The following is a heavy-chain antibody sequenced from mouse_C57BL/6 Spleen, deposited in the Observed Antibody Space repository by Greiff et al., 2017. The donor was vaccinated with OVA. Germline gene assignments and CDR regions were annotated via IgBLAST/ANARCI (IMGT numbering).Heavy chain of an antibody. J-gene: IGHJ1*03. Sequence: QVQLQQPGAELVMPGASVKLSCKASGYTFTSYWMHWVKQRPGQGLEWIGEIDPSDSYTNYNQKFKGKSTLTVDKSSSTAYMQLSSLTSEDSAVYYCAIPYGSTRYFDVWGTGTTVTVSS. V-gene: IGHV1-69*01. CDR1: GYTFTSYW. D-gene: IGHD1-1*01. CDR3: AIPYGSTRYFDV. CDR2: IDPSDSYT.